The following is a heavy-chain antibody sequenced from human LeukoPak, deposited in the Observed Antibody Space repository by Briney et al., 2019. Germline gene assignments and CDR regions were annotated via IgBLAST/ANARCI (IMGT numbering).Heavy chain of an antibody. V-gene: IGHV3-53*01. CDR2: IYSGGST. D-gene: IGHD6-13*01. Sequence: GGSLRLSCAASGLTVSSNYMSWVRQAPGKGLEWVSLIYSGGSTYYAGSVKGRFTISRDNSKNTVYLQMNSLRAEDTAVYYCATQSRVSSTWPSDSWGQGTLVTVSS. CDR3: ATQSRVSSTWPSDS. CDR1: GLTVSSNY. J-gene: IGHJ4*02.